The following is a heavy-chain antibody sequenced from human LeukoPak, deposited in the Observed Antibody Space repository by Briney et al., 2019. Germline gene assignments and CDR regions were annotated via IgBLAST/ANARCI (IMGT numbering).Heavy chain of an antibody. CDR3: ATRMFF. CDR2: ISCSGGSK. D-gene: IGHD1-14*01. Sequence: GGSLRLSCAASGFTFSSYAMSWVRQAPGKGLEWVAAISCSGGSKYYADSVKGRFTISRDNSNNTLYLQMNSLRAEDTALYYCATRMFFGGQGTLVTVSS. CDR1: GFTFSSYA. V-gene: IGHV3-23*01. J-gene: IGHJ4*01.